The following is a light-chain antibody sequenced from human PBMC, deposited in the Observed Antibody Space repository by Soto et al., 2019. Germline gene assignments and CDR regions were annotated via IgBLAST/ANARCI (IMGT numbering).Light chain of an antibody. CDR3: QQYSSFPWT. Sequence: DIQMTQSPSTLSGFVGDRVTITCRASQSIDSWLAWYQQKAGKAPKLLIYKTSSLQSGVPSRFRGSGFGTEFTLTISSLQPDDFATYYCQQYSSFPWTFGQGTKVDIK. CDR2: KTS. CDR1: QSIDSW. J-gene: IGKJ1*01. V-gene: IGKV1-5*03.